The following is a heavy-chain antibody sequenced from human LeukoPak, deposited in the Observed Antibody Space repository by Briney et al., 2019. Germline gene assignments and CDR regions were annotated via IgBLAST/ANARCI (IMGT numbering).Heavy chain of an antibody. CDR1: GGSLSSNTYY. V-gene: IGHV4-39*07. Sequence: SETLSLTCTVSGGSLSSNTYYWGWVRQPPGKGLEWIGSIYYSGSTYYNPSLKSRVTISVDTSKNQFSLKLSSVTAADTAVYYCARLRWPNWFDPWGQGTLVTVSS. CDR2: IYYSGST. D-gene: IGHD4-23*01. J-gene: IGHJ5*02. CDR3: ARLRWPNWFDP.